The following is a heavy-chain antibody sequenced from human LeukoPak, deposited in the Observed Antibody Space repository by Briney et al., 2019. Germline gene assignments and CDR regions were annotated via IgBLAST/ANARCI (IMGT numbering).Heavy chain of an antibody. CDR1: GFTFSSYW. Sequence: GGSLRLSCAASGFTFSSYWMHWVRHAPGKGLVWVSRINSDGSSTSYADSVKGRFTISRDNAKNTLYLQMNSLRAEDTAVYYCARAGYCSGGSCSKNAYFDYWGQGTLVTVSS. D-gene: IGHD2-15*01. CDR3: ARAGYCSGGSCSKNAYFDY. J-gene: IGHJ4*02. V-gene: IGHV3-74*01. CDR2: INSDGSST.